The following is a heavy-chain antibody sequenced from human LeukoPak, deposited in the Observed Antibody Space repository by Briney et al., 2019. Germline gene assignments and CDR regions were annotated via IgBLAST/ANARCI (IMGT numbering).Heavy chain of an antibody. Sequence: ASVKVSCKASGYTFTGYYMHWVRQAPGQGLEWMGWINPNSGGTNYAQKFQGRVTMTRDTSISTAYMELSRLRSDDTAVYYCARDLGDQANWFDPWGQGTLVTVSS. V-gene: IGHV1-2*02. CDR1: GYTFTGYY. CDR3: ARDLGDQANWFDP. J-gene: IGHJ5*02. CDR2: INPNSGGT. D-gene: IGHD4-17*01.